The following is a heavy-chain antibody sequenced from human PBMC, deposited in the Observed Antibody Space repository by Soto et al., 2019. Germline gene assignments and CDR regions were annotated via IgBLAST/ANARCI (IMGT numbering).Heavy chain of an antibody. CDR2: ISYDGSNK. CDR1: GFTFSSYA. V-gene: IGHV3-30-3*01. Sequence: QVQLVESGGGVVQPGRSLRLSCAASGFTFSSYAMHWVRQAPGKGLEWVAVISYDGSNKYYADSVKGRFTISRDNSKNTLYLQMNSLRAEDTAVYYCAMTIAMGSYGMDVWGQGTTVTVSS. J-gene: IGHJ6*02. D-gene: IGHD6-19*01. CDR3: AMTIAMGSYGMDV.